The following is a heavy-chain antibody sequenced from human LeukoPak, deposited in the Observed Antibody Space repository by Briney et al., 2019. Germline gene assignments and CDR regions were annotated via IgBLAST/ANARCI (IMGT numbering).Heavy chain of an antibody. Sequence: SVKVSCKASGGTFSSYAISWVRQAPGQGLEWMGGIIPIFGTANYAQKFQGRVTITADESTSTAYMELSSLRSEDTAVYYCASGTLGGPPCRDSGSPKDYWGQGTLVTVSS. D-gene: IGHD1-26*01. CDR2: IIPIFGTA. V-gene: IGHV1-69*13. CDR3: ASGTLGGPPCRDSGSPKDY. CDR1: GGTFSSYA. J-gene: IGHJ4*02.